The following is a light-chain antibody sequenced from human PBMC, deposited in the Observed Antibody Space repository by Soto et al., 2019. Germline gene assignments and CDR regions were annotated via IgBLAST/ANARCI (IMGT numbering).Light chain of an antibody. CDR3: MQGTQWPPLT. Sequence: DVVMTQSPLSLPVTLGQPASISCRSSQSLLYSDGDTYLKWFQQRPGQSPRSRIYKVSNRASGDPDRFGGSGSGTAFSLKISRVQAEDVGIYFCMQGTQWPPLTFGGGTKVEIK. J-gene: IGKJ4*01. CDR2: KVS. V-gene: IGKV2-30*01. CDR1: QSLLYSDGDTY.